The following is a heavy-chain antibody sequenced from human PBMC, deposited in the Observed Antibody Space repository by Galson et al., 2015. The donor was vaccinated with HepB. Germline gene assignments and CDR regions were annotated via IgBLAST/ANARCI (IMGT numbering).Heavy chain of an antibody. V-gene: IGHV3-21*01. CDR2: ISSSSSYI. Sequence: SLRLSCAASGFTFSSYSMNWVRQAPGKGLEWVSSISSSSSYIYYADSVKGRFTISRDNAKNSLYLQMNSLRAEDTAVYYCARGGVGYCSGGSCYSGDYWGQGTLVTVSS. J-gene: IGHJ4*02. D-gene: IGHD2-15*01. CDR1: GFTFSSYS. CDR3: ARGGVGYCSGGSCYSGDY.